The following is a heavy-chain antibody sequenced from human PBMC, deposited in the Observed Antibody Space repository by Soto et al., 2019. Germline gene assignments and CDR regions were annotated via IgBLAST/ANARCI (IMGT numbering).Heavy chain of an antibody. Sequence: QVQLVQSGAEVKKPGSSVKVSCKASGGTFSSYTISWVRQAPGQGLEWMGRIIPILGIANYAQKFQGRVTITADKSASTAYMEVSSLRSEDTAGYYCARDSGYCSSTSCYVDYWGQGTLVTVSS. CDR1: GGTFSSYT. CDR3: ARDSGYCSSTSCYVDY. J-gene: IGHJ4*02. V-gene: IGHV1-69*08. CDR2: IIPILGIA. D-gene: IGHD2-2*01.